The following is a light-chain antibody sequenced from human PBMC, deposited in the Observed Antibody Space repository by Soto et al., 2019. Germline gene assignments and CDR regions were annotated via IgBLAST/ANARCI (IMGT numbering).Light chain of an antibody. CDR1: QSVSSNY. V-gene: IGKV3-20*01. Sequence: EIVLTQSLGTLSLSPGEGATLSCRASQSVSSNYLAWYQQRLGQAPRLLIYGASSRATGIPDGFSGSGSGTDFTLTISRLEPEDFAVYYCQQYGTSPITFGQGTRLEIK. CDR3: QQYGTSPIT. CDR2: GAS. J-gene: IGKJ5*01.